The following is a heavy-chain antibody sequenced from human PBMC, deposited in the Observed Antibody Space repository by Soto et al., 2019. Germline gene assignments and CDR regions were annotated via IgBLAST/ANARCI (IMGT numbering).Heavy chain of an antibody. V-gene: IGHV1-18*04. Sequence: QVHLVQSGETVKEPGASMKVSCVASGYTFTRHGFSWVRQAPGQGLEWMGWISVVNGNTKFAQRFHDRVTLTTDTSTTTAHMELRSLTSDDTATYYCVRDTGPYNYHYDAFDLWGQGTVVTVSS. CDR3: VRDTGPYNYHYDAFDL. CDR2: ISVVNGNT. CDR1: GYTFTRHG. J-gene: IGHJ3*01. D-gene: IGHD1-20*01.